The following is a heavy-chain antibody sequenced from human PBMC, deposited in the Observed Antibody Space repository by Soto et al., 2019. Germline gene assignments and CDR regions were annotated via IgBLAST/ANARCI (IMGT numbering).Heavy chain of an antibody. CDR3: ARLNRLRNDAFDI. CDR2: IYHGGST. Sequence: QVQLQESGSGLVKPSETLSLTCAVSGGSISSDYYSWSWIRQPPGKALEWIGYIYHGGSTYYNPSLRSRVTISVDTSKNHFSLRLTSVTAADTAVYSCARLNRLRNDAFDIWGQGTLVAVSS. J-gene: IGHJ3*02. CDR1: GGSISSDYYS. D-gene: IGHD3-16*01. V-gene: IGHV4-30-2*01.